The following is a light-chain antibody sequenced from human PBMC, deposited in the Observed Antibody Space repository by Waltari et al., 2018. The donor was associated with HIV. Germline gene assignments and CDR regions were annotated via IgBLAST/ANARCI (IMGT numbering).Light chain of an antibody. CDR2: GNK. Sequence: GSSSTIGADYDVHWYQQIPGTAPKLLISGNKNRPSGVPDRFSASKSGTSASLTISGLQAEDEADYFCQSYDISLSASVVFGGGTRLTVL. CDR1: SSTIGADYD. CDR3: QSYDISLSASVV. J-gene: IGLJ2*01. V-gene: IGLV1-40*01.